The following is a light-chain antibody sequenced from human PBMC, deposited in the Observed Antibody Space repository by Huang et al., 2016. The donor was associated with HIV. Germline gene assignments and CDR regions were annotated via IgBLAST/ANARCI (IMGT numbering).Light chain of an antibody. Sequence: IQMTQSPASLSEYVGDRVTISCQANQDIIRYLNWYQQKPGKAPRLLFYGSSNLQAGVPSRFRGNGSGTDFTITISSLQSEDIATYYCQQYDSLYTFGQGTRLEIK. CDR2: GSS. CDR3: QQYDSLYT. J-gene: IGKJ2*01. V-gene: IGKV1-33*01. CDR1: QDIIRY.